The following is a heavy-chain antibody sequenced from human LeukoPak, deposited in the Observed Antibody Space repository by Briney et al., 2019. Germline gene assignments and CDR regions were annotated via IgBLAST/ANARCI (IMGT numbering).Heavy chain of an antibody. V-gene: IGHV4-59*11. Sequence: SETLSLTCTVSGGSISSHYWSWIRQPPGKGLEWIGCIYYSGSTNYNPSLKSRVTISVDTSKNQFSLKLSSVTAADTAVYYCAEYYYDSGGYNDWFDPWGQGTLVTVSS. CDR3: AEYYYDSGGYNDWFDP. D-gene: IGHD3-22*01. CDR2: IYYSGST. CDR1: GGSISSHY. J-gene: IGHJ5*02.